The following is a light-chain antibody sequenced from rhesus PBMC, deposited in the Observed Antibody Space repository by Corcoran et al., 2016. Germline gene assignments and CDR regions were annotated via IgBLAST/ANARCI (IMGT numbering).Light chain of an antibody. CDR2: EVS. CDR1: SSDIGGYNY. V-gene: IGLV2-23*01. Sequence: QSAPTQPPSVSGSPGQSVTISCTGTSSDIGGYNYVSWYQQHPDTAPKLMIYEVSKRPSGVSDRFSGSKSGNTASLTISGLQAEDEADYYCSSYAGSNTFIFGAGTRLTVL. J-gene: IGLJ1*01. CDR3: SSYAGSNTFI.